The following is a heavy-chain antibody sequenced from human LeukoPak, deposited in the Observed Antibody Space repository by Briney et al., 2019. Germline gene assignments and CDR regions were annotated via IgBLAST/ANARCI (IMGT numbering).Heavy chain of an antibody. Sequence: SETLSLTCAVYGGSFSGYYWSWIRQPPGKGLEWIGSIYYSGSTYYNPSLKSRVTISVDTSKNQFSLKLSSVTAADTAVYYCARQDYRRAFDIWGQGTMVTVSS. CDR1: GGSFSGYY. D-gene: IGHD4/OR15-4a*01. J-gene: IGHJ3*02. V-gene: IGHV4-34*01. CDR2: IYYSGST. CDR3: ARQDYRRAFDI.